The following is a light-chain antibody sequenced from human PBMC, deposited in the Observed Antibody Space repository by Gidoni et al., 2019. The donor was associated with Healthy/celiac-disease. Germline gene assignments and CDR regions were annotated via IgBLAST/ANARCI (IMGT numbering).Light chain of an antibody. J-gene: IGKJ4*01. Sequence: EIVMTQSPATLSVSPGERATLSCRASQSVSSNLAWYQQKPGQAPRLLIYGASNRATGIPARFSGSGSGTEFTLTISSLQSEDFAVYYCQQYNNWPFGGGTKVEIK. CDR1: QSVSSN. V-gene: IGKV3-15*01. CDR3: QQYNNWP. CDR2: GAS.